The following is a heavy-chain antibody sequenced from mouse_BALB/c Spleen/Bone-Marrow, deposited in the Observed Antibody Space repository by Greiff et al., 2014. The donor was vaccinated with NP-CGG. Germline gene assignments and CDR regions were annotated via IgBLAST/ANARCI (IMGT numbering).Heavy chain of an antibody. V-gene: IGHV5-17*02. J-gene: IGHJ4*01. CDR3: ARDYGYAMDY. CDR1: GITFSSFG. D-gene: IGHD1-1*01. CDR2: ISSGSSTI. Sequence: EVNLVESGGGLVQPGGSRKLSCAASGITFSSFGMHWVRQAPEKGLEWVAYISSGSSTIYYADTVKGRFTISRDNPKNTLFLQMTSLRSEDTAMYYCARDYGYAMDYWGQGTSVTVSS.